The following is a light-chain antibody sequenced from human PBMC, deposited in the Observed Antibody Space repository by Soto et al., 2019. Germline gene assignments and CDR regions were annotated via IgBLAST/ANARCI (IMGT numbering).Light chain of an antibody. CDR1: QSLLHSNGYNY. CDR3: RQALQALT. Sequence: DIVMTQSPLSLPVTPGEPASISCRSSQSLLHSNGYNYLDWYLQKPGQSPQLLIYLGSNRASGVPDRFSGSGSGSDFSLKISRVEAEDVGVYYCRQALQALTFGGGNKVEIK. CDR2: LGS. J-gene: IGKJ4*01. V-gene: IGKV2-28*01.